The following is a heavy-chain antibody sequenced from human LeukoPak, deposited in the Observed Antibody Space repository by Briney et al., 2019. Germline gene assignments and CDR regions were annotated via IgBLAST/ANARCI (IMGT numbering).Heavy chain of an antibody. V-gene: IGHV1-2*02. J-gene: IGHJ4*02. CDR2: INPKSGNT. Sequence: ASVKVSCKASEYTFSGYYMHWVRRAPGQGLEWMGWINPKSGNTKYAQKFQGRVSITSDTSMSTVYMELSSLRSDDTAVYYCARVPVLIISPGLDYWGQGTLVTVSS. D-gene: IGHD3-16*01. CDR1: EYTFSGYY. CDR3: ARVPVLIISPGLDY.